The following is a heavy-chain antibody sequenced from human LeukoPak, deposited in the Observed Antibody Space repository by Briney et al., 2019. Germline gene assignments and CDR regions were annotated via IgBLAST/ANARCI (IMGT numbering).Heavy chain of an antibody. J-gene: IGHJ4*02. V-gene: IGHV6-1*01. CDR1: VDSVSSNSAS. CDR2: TYYRSKWYN. Sequence: SQTLSLTRAISVDSVSSNSASWNWIRQSPSRGLECLGWTYYRSKWYNDYAVSVKSRITINPDTSKNQFSLQLNSVTPEDTAVYYCARVQATRRGYFDYWGQGTLVTVSS. D-gene: IGHD1-1*01. CDR3: ARVQATRRGYFDY.